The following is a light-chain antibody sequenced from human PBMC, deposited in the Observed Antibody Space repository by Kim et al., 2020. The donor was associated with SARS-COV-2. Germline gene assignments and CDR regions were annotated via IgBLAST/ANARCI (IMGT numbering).Light chain of an antibody. CDR2: DVS. V-gene: IGLV2-14*03. J-gene: IGLJ2*01. CDR1: SSDVGGYDF. CDR3: SSYKNSNTV. Sequence: QSALTQPASVSGSPGQSITISCTGISSDVGGYDFVSWYQQHPGKDPNLMIFDVSNRPSGVSHRFSGSKSGNTASLTISGLQAEDEADYYCSSYKNSNTVFGGGTQLTVL.